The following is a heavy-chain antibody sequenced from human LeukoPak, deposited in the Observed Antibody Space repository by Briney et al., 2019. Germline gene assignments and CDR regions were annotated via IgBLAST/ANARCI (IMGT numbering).Heavy chain of an antibody. D-gene: IGHD3-3*01. Sequence: GGSLRLSCAASGFIFSSYSMNWVRQAPGKGLEWISHISSQAPGKGLEWISHVSSGSSNIYYADSVKGRFTISRDNAKNSLYLQMNSLRAEDTAVYYCARDYGTTISYYYGMDVWGQGTTVTVSS. J-gene: IGHJ6*02. CDR1: GFIFSSYS. CDR2: VSSGSSNI. CDR3: ARDYGTTISYYYGMDV. V-gene: IGHV3-48*04.